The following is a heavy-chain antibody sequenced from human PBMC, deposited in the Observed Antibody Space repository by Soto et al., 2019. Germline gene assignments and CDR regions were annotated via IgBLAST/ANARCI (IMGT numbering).Heavy chain of an antibody. CDR1: GFTFRNYD. CDR2: ISAAGDP. V-gene: IGHV3-13*05. J-gene: IGHJ6*02. CDR3: ARTDRDFDGLDV. Sequence: EVQLVESGGGLVQPGGSLRLSCEASGFTFRNYDMHWVRQGTGKGLEWVSGISAAGDPDYADSVEGRFTISRENAQNSFFLQMSSLRVGDTAVYYCARTDRDFDGLDVWGQGKTVIGSS.